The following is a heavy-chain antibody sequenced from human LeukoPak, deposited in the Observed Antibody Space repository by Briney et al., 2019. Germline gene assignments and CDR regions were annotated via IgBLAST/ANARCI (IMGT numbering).Heavy chain of an antibody. J-gene: IGHJ4*02. Sequence: GGPLRLSCEASGFTFSNYAMNWVRQAPGKGLEWVSVISGSGDNIIYADSLKGRFTISRDNSKSILYLQMNSLRAEDTAVYYCEKGWFGTVGDYWGQGTLVTVSS. CDR1: GFTFSNYA. CDR2: ISGSGDNI. CDR3: EKGWFGTVGDY. D-gene: IGHD3-10*01. V-gene: IGHV3-23*01.